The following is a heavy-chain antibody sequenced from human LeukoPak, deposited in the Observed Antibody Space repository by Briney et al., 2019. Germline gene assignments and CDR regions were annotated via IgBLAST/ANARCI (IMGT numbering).Heavy chain of an antibody. CDR2: INPNSGGT. Sequence: GASVKVSCKASGYTFTGYYLHWVRQAPGQGLEWMGWINPNSGGTKYAQKFQGRVTITADKSTSTAYMELSSLRSEDTAVYYCARSAYYYYYYMDVWGKGTTVTVSS. J-gene: IGHJ6*03. CDR1: GYTFTGYY. V-gene: IGHV1-2*02. CDR3: ARSAYYYYYYMDV.